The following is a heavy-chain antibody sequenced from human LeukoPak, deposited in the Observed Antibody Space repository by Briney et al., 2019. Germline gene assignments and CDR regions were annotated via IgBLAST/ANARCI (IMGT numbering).Heavy chain of an antibody. CDR3: ARDREGGY. Sequence: GGSLRLSCAASGFTFSSYSMNWVRQAPGKGLEWVSSISGSSSYIYYADSVKGRFTISRDNAKSSLYLQMNSLRAEDTAVYYCARDREGGYWGQGTLVTVSS. J-gene: IGHJ4*02. CDR1: GFTFSSYS. V-gene: IGHV3-21*01. D-gene: IGHD3-16*01. CDR2: ISGSSSYI.